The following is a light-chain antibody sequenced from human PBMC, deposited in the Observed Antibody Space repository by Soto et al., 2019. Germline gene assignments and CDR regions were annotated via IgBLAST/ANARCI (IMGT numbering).Light chain of an antibody. J-gene: IGKJ5*01. CDR2: WAS. Sequence: DIVMTQSPDSLAVSLGERATINCKSSQNVLYSSNNKNYLAWFQQKPGQPPKLLIYWASTRESGVPDRFTGSGSGTDFTLTISRLQAEDVAVYYCQQYFSIPITFGQGTRLEIK. CDR3: QQYFSIPIT. V-gene: IGKV4-1*01. CDR1: QNVLYSSNNKNY.